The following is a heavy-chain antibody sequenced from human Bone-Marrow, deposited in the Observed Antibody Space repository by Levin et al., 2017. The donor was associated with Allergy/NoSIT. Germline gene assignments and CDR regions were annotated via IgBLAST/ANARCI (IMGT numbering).Heavy chain of an antibody. D-gene: IGHD3-10*01. V-gene: IGHV5-51*01. J-gene: IGHJ4*02. CDR2: IYPGDSET. CDR1: GYQFVDHW. Sequence: GESLKISCRASGYQFVDHWIGWVRQLPGKGLEWMGNIYPGDSETRSSPSFQGQVTISVDKSINTAYLQWDSLSAADTAMYFCARQSGELPPYDGEWVEEHYFDYWGQGTLVTVSS. CDR3: ARQSGELPPYDGEWVEEHYFDY.